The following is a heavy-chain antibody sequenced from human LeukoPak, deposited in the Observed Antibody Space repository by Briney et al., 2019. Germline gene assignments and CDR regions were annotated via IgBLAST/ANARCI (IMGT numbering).Heavy chain of an antibody. D-gene: IGHD7-27*01. V-gene: IGHV3-66*01. CDR3: ARGWGFFDY. CDR1: GFTVSSNY. CDR2: IYNDGST. J-gene: IGHJ4*02. Sequence: GGSLRLSCAASGFTVSSNYMSWVRQAPGKGLEWVSVIYNDGSTYYADFVKGRFTISRDNSKNTLYLQLNSLRDEDTAVYYCARGWGFFDYWGQGTLVTVSS.